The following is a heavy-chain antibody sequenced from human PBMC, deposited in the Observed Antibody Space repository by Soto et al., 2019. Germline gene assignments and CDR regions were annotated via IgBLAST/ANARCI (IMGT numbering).Heavy chain of an antibody. J-gene: IGHJ5*02. Sequence: KSSETLSLTCSVSGDSVRSNVYYWSWIRQPPGKGLEWIAYISHSGTTKSNPSLKSPVTVSVDTSKNQFSLKLNFVTAADTAMYYCARVSFYYDSSGYPVAWFDPWGQGTLVTVSS. D-gene: IGHD3-22*01. V-gene: IGHV4-61*08. CDR3: ARVSFYYDSSGYPVAWFDP. CDR2: ISHSGTT. CDR1: GDSVRSNVYY.